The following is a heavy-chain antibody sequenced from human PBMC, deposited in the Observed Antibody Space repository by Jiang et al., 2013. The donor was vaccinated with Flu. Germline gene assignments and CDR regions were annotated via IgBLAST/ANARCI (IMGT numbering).Heavy chain of an antibody. J-gene: IGHJ4*02. CDR1: GYIFPSYY. D-gene: IGHD6-13*01. V-gene: IGHV1-46*01. CDR3: ARDYFSSSLTIAPPGEDY. Sequence: SGAEVKKPGASVKVSCKASGYIFPSYYMHWIRQAPGQGLEWMGVINPSGGSTNYAQKFQGRVTMTRDTSTSTVYMELRSLRSEDTAIYYCARDYFSSSLTIAPPGEDYWGQGTLVTVSS. CDR2: INPSGGST.